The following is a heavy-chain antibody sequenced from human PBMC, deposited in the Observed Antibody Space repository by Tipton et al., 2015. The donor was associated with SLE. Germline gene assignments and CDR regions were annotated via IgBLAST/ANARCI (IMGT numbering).Heavy chain of an antibody. V-gene: IGHV1-18*01. J-gene: IGHJ4*02. D-gene: IGHD6-6*01. CDR1: GYTFTSYG. CDR2: ISAYNGNT. CDR3: ARGLEYSSSHGDY. Sequence: QSGAEVKKPGASVKVSCKASGYTFTSYGISWVRQAPGQGLEWMGWISAYNGNTNYAQKFQGRVTITADESTSTAYMELSSLRSEDTAVYYCARGLEYSSSHGDYWGQGTLVTVSS.